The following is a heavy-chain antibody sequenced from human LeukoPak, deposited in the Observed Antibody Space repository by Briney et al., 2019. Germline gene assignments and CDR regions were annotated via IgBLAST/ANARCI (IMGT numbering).Heavy chain of an antibody. CDR2: FDPEDGET. V-gene: IGHV1-24*01. D-gene: IGHD3-3*01. Sequence: ASVKVSCKVSGYTLTELSMHWVRQAPGKGLEWMGGFDPEDGETIYAQKFQGRVTMTEDTPTDTAYMELSSLRSEDTAVYYCATDRTESTIFGVVNWFDPWGQGTLVTVSS. CDR1: GYTLTELS. J-gene: IGHJ5*02. CDR3: ATDRTESTIFGVVNWFDP.